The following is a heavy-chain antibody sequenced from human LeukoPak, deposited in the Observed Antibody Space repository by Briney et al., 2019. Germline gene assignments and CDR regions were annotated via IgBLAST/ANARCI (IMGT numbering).Heavy chain of an antibody. CDR1: GFTFGENA. V-gene: IGHV3-49*04. Sequence: GGSLRLSCTASGFTFGENALTWVRQAPGKGLEWIGFIKSKTYGGTPDYAASVKGRFTISRDDSKSIAYLQMNSLKTEDTAVYYCTRDRWSQHKSGTNYLDYWGQGTLVTVSS. D-gene: IGHD3-10*01. CDR2: IKSKTYGGTP. CDR3: TRDRWSQHKSGTNYLDY. J-gene: IGHJ4*02.